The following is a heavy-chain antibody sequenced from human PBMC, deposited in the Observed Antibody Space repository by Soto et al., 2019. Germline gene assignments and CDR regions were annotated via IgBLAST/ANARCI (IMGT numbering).Heavy chain of an antibody. V-gene: IGHV1-18*01. D-gene: IGHD2-2*01. Sequence: QVQLVQSGAEVKKPGASVKVSCKASGYTFTSYGISWVRQAPGQGLEWMGWISAYNGNTNYAQKLEGRVTMTTDTSTSTAYMGLRSLRSDDTAVYYCARDLGAPGIVVVPAAISWFDPWGQGTLVTVSS. CDR1: GYTFTSYG. CDR2: ISAYNGNT. CDR3: ARDLGAPGIVVVPAAISWFDP. J-gene: IGHJ5*02.